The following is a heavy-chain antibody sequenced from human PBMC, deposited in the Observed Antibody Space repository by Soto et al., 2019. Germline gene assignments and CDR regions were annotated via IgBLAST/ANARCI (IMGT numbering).Heavy chain of an antibody. J-gene: IGHJ6*04. D-gene: IGHD3-9*01. CDR2: ISSSSSYI. CDR3: ARDPYDILTGYFQSDV. Sequence: GGSLRLSCAASGFTFSSYSMNWVRQAPGKGLEWVSSISSSSSYIYYADSVKGRFTISRDNAKNSLYLQMNSLRAEDTAVYYCARDPYDILTGYFQSDVWGKGTTVTVSS. V-gene: IGHV3-21*01. CDR1: GFTFSSYS.